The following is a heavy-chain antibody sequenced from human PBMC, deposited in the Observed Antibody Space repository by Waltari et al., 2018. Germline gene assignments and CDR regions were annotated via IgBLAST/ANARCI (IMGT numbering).Heavy chain of an antibody. CDR3: ARGMVYARTIDY. Sequence: EVQLVETGGRFIQPGGSLRLSCADSAFTVSSNYMRWVRHAPGKGLELVSVIYSGGSKYYADSVKVRFTISRDNSKNTLYLQMNSLRAEDTAVYYCARGMVYARTIDYWGQGTLVTVSS. D-gene: IGHD2-8*01. J-gene: IGHJ4*02. CDR1: AFTVSSNY. CDR2: IYSGGSK. V-gene: IGHV3-53*02.